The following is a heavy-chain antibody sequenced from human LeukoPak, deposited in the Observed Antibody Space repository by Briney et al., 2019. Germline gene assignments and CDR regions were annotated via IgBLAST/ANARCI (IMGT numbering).Heavy chain of an antibody. D-gene: IGHD1-1*01. CDR2: SNTDGSST. J-gene: IGHJ4*02. Sequence: GGSLRLSCAASGFTFSSYWMNWVRQAPGKVLVWVSRSNTDGSSTFYADSVKGRFTISRDNAKNTLYLQMNSLRAEDTAVYYCARGTASTGLDNWGQGTLVTVSS. CDR3: ARGTASTGLDN. V-gene: IGHV3-74*01. CDR1: GFTFSSYW.